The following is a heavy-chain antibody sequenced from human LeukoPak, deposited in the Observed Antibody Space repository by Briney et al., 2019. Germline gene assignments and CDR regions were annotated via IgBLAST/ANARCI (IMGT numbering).Heavy chain of an antibody. Sequence: PSETLSLTCTVSGGSISSSSYYWGWIRQPPGKGLEWIGSISYSGSTYYNPSLNSRVTISVDTSKNQFSLKLSSVTAADTAVYYCARETPMMATIDYWGQGTLVTVSS. CDR2: ISYSGST. D-gene: IGHD5-24*01. CDR1: GGSISSSSYY. V-gene: IGHV4-39*02. J-gene: IGHJ4*02. CDR3: ARETPMMATIDY.